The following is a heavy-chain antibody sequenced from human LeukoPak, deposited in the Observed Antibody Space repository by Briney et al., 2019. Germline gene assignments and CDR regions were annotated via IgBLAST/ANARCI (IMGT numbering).Heavy chain of an antibody. Sequence: GGSLRLSCAASGFTFSSYWMSWVRQAPGKGLERVANIKPDGSEKYYVDSVKGRFTISRDNAKNSLYLQMSALRAEDTAVYYCTRGGAARNYYYVDFWGRGTTVTVSS. D-gene: IGHD5-18*01. J-gene: IGHJ6*03. V-gene: IGHV3-7*01. CDR3: TRGGAARNYYYVDF. CDR1: GFTFSSYW. CDR2: IKPDGSEK.